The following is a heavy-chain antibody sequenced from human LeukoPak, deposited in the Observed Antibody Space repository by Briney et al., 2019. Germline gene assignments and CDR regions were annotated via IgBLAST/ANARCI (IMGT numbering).Heavy chain of an antibody. V-gene: IGHV1-18*01. Sequence: GASVKVSCKASGYTFTSYGISWVRQAPGQGLGWMGWISAYNGNTNYAQKLQGRVTMTTDTSTSTAYMELRSLRSDDTAVYYCARDKEVRISSSWYDYYYGMDVWGQGTTVTVSS. CDR1: GYTFTSYG. CDR3: ARDKEVRISSSWYDYYYGMDV. CDR2: ISAYNGNT. J-gene: IGHJ6*02. D-gene: IGHD6-13*01.